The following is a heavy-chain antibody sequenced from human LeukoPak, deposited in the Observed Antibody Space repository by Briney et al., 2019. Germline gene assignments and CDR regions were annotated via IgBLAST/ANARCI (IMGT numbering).Heavy chain of an antibody. J-gene: IGHJ4*02. Sequence: SSETLSLTCTVSGGSISSYYWSWIRQPPGKGLEWIGYIYYSGSTNYNPSLKSRVTISVDTSKNRFSLKLSSVTAADTAVYYCARGIDSGYDLYGFDYWGQGTLVTVSS. D-gene: IGHD5-12*01. V-gene: IGHV4-59*01. CDR2: IYYSGST. CDR1: GGSISSYY. CDR3: ARGIDSGYDLYGFDY.